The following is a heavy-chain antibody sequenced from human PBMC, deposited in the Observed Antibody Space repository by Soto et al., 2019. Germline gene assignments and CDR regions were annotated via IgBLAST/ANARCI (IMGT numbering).Heavy chain of an antibody. CDR2: IYYSGST. CDR3: ARGNTPLDY. V-gene: IGHV4-30-4*01. Sequence: QVQLQESGPGLVKPSLTLSLTCTVSGGSISSGDYYWSWIRQPPGKGLEWIGYIYYSGSTYYNPSLKRLVTISVATSKNPSSMKVSSVTAADTAVYFCARGNTPLDYWGQGTLVTVAS. J-gene: IGHJ4*02. CDR1: GGSISSGDYY. D-gene: IGHD2-15*01.